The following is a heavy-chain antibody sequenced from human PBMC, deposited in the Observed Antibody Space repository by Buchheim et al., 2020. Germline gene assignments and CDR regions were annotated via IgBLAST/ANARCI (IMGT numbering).Heavy chain of an antibody. CDR3: ARSYTGNYYEFDY. D-gene: IGHD1-26*01. CDR2: IDWDDDK. V-gene: IGHV2-70*15. Sequence: QVTLRESGPALVKPTQTLTLTCTFSGFSLSASGVCVSWIRQPPGKALEWLARIDWDDDKHYSTSLKTRLTISKHTSKNQVDLIMTSMDPVDTATYYCARSYTGNYYEFDYWGQGTL. CDR1: GFSLSASGVC. J-gene: IGHJ4*02.